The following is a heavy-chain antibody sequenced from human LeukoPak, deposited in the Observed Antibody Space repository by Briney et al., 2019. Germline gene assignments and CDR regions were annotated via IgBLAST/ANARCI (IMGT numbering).Heavy chain of an antibody. J-gene: IGHJ4*02. V-gene: IGHV3-23*01. CDR1: GFTFSSYS. CDR3: AKDQADCSSSSCYERGFDY. CDR2: ISGSGGST. D-gene: IGHD2-2*01. Sequence: PGGSLRLSCAASGFTFSSYSMNWVRQAPGKGLEGVSAISGSGGSTYYGDSVKGRFTISRDNSKNTLYLQMNSLRAEDTAVYYCAKDQADCSSSSCYERGFDYWGQGTLVTVSS.